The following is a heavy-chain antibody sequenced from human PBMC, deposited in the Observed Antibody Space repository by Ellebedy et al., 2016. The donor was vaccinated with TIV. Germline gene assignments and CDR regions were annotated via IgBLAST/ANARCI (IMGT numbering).Heavy chain of an antibody. V-gene: IGHV3-7*01. Sequence: GGSLRLSXAASGFTFSSHWMTWVRQAPGKGLEWVANIKPDGSEKNYVDSVKGRFTISRDNTKNSLYLQMNSLRAEDTAMYYCTRDLNWDSYWGQGTLVTVSS. CDR2: IKPDGSEK. CDR1: GFTFSSHW. D-gene: IGHD1-7*01. J-gene: IGHJ4*02. CDR3: TRDLNWDSY.